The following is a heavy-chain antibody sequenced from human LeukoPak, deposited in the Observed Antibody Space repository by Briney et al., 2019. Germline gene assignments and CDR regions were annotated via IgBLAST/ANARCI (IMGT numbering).Heavy chain of an antibody. CDR3: ARLLHPQSTSWFIDY. V-gene: IGHV4-34*01. J-gene: IGHJ4*02. CDR2: INHSGST. Sequence: KPSETLSLTCAVYGGSFSGYYWGWIRQPPGKGLEWIGEINHSGSTNYNPSLKSRVTILVDTSKNQFSLKLSSVTAADTAVYYCARLLHPQSTSWFIDYWGQGALVTVSS. CDR1: GGSFSGYY. D-gene: IGHD6-13*01.